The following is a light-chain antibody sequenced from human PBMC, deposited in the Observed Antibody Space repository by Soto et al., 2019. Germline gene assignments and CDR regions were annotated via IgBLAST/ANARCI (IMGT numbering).Light chain of an antibody. V-gene: IGKV4-1*01. CDR3: QQYCSSPWT. J-gene: IGKJ1*01. CDR1: QSVLYSSSNKNY. Sequence: DIVMTQSPDSLAVSLGERATINCRSSQSVLYSSSNKNYLAWYQQKPGQPPKLLIYWASTRESGVPDRFSGSGSGTDLSLTITSLQAEDGAVYYCQQYCSSPWTFGQGTKVEIK. CDR2: WAS.